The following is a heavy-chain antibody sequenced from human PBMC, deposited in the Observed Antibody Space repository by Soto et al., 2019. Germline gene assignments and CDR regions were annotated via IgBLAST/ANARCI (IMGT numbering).Heavy chain of an antibody. J-gene: IGHJ4*02. CDR2: ISGSGGST. Sequence: PGGSLRLSCAASGFTFSSYTMSWVRQAPGKGLEWVSAISGSGGSTYYADAVKGRFTISRDNSKNTLYLQMNSLRAEDTAVYYCAKDHWATVCSIGHANYFDYWGQGTLVTVSS. CDR1: GFTFSSYT. V-gene: IGHV3-23*01. CDR3: AKDHWATVCSIGHANYFDY. D-gene: IGHD4-4*01.